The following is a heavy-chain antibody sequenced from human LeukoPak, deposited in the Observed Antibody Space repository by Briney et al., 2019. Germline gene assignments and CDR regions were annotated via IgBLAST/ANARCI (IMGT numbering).Heavy chain of an antibody. J-gene: IGHJ4*02. CDR3: ARLPQSFVGASPFDF. CDR1: GFTVSSNY. CDR2: ISGSSSFI. D-gene: IGHD3-16*01. V-gene: IGHV3-21*01. Sequence: GGSLRLSCAASGFTVSSNYMSWVRQAPGEGLEWVSSISGSSSFIYYTYSVQGRFTVSRDNAENSLFLQMDSLKAEDTAVYYCARLPQSFVGASPFDFWGQGTLVTVSS.